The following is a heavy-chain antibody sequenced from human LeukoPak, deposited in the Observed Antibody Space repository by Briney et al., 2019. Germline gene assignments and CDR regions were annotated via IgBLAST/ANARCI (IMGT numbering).Heavy chain of an antibody. CDR3: AKYCGGDCYALDY. CDR1: GFTFSDHY. J-gene: IGHJ4*02. V-gene: IGHV3-72*01. Sequence: GGSLRLSCAASGFTFSDHYMDWVRQAPGKGLEWVGRIRNKANSYTTEYAASVKGRFTISRDDSKNSLYLQMNSLKTDDTAVHYCAKYCGGDCYALDYWGQGTLVTVSS. D-gene: IGHD2-21*02. CDR2: IRNKANSYTT.